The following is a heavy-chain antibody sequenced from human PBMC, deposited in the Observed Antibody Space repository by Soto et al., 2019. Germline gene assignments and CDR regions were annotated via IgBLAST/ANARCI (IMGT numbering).Heavy chain of an antibody. CDR2: INPDTGTT. Sequence: QVQLVQSGAEVRKPGASVKLSCQASGYTFTHYYIHWVRQAPGQGLGWLGIINPDTGTTSYAQTCHGRVTLTADTSARTVYLELSGRAAEGPAVYYCGSCPRYGGHSYFAHWGQGTLGTVSS. J-gene: IGHJ4*02. CDR1: GYTFTHYY. CDR3: GSCPRYGGHSYFAH. D-gene: IGHD3-10*01. V-gene: IGHV1-46*01.